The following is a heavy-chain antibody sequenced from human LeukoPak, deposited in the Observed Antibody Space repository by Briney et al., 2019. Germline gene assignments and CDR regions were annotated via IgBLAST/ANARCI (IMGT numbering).Heavy chain of an antibody. D-gene: IGHD3-16*02. V-gene: IGHV3-30*18. CDR1: GFIFSDYG. CDR2: ISYDGNKQ. CDR3: VHDAYSYRWYKYDAFGF. J-gene: IGHJ4*02. Sequence: GGSLRLSCAASGFIFSDYGVHWVRQVPGKGLEGVATISYDGNKQFYGDSVKGRFTVSRDDSKNTVFLHMNNLGPEDTAVYYCVHDAYSYRWYKYDAFGFWGRGTLVTVSS.